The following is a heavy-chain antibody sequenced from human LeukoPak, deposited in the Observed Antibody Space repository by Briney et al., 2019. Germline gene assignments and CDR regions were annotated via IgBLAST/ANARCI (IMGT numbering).Heavy chain of an antibody. CDR2: ISYDGSNK. V-gene: IGHV3-30-3*01. J-gene: IGHJ4*02. CDR1: GFTFSSYA. Sequence: GRSLRLSCAAAGFTFSSYAMHWVRQAQGKGLEWVAVISYDGSNKYYADSVKGRFTISRDNSKNTLYLQMNSLRAEDTAVYYCARHQFGGSGYYYWLGKFDYWGQGTLVTVSS. CDR3: ARHQFGGSGYYYWLGKFDY. D-gene: IGHD3-22*01.